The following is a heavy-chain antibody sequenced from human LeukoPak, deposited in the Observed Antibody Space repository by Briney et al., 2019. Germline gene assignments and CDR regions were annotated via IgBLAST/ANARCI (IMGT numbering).Heavy chain of an antibody. CDR3: ARAAAAGTRYNWFGP. D-gene: IGHD6-13*01. CDR2: IYYSGST. J-gene: IGHJ5*02. Sequence: PSETLSLTCTVSGGSISSYYWSWIRQPPGKGLEWIGYIYYSGSTNYNPSLKSRVTIPVDTSKNQFSLKLSSVTAADTAVYYCARAAAAGTRYNWFGPWGQGTLVTVSS. CDR1: GGSISSYY. V-gene: IGHV4-59*08.